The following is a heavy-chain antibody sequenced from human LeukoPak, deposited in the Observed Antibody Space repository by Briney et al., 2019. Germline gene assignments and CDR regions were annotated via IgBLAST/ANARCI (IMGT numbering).Heavy chain of an antibody. CDR2: INTDGTIV. Sequence: GGSLRLSCAASGFTFSHYWMHWVRQDAGKGLLLVAHINTDGTIVRYAESVQGRFTISRDNAKNTVFLQMNNLSAEDTAVYYCTRTAGMEVPSSTKWHLWYDPWGQGTPVIVSS. J-gene: IGHJ5*02. V-gene: IGHV3-74*01. D-gene: IGHD2-2*01. CDR3: TRTAGMEVPSSTKWHLWYDP. CDR1: GFTFSHYW.